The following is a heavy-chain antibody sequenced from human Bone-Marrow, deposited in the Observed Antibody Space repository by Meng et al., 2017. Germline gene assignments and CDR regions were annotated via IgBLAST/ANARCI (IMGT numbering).Heavy chain of an antibody. CDR2: ITSSGSTI. D-gene: IGHD6-19*01. CDR3: ARDVCSVAASVYYFDS. Sequence: GESLKISCDASGFTFSSYFMTWIRQAPGKGLEWIAFITSSGSTIHYADSVKGRFTISRDNVNNSLFLQMDNLRGEDTAVYYCARDVCSVAASVYYFDSWVQGTPVTVSS. V-gene: IGHV3-11*01. CDR1: GFTFSSYF. J-gene: IGHJ4*01.